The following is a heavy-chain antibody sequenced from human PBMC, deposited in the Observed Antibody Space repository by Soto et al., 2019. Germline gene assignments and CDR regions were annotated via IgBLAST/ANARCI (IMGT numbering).Heavy chain of an antibody. D-gene: IGHD6-13*01. J-gene: IGHJ6*02. CDR3: ARAHRDLQQLVHYYYGLDV. Sequence: PSETLSLTCTVSGGSISSYYWSWIRQPPGKGLEWIGYIYYSGNTNHNPSLKSRVTISVDTSKNQFSLKLSSVTAADTAVYYCARAHRDLQQLVHYYYGLDVWGQGTTVTISS. CDR2: IYYSGNT. CDR1: GGSISSYY. V-gene: IGHV4-59*08.